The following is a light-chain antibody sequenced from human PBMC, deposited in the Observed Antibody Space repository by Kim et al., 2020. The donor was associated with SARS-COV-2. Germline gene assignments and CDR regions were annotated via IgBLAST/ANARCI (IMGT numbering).Light chain of an antibody. CDR3: SSYTSSSSVV. V-gene: IGLV2-14*01. CDR1: SSDVGGYNY. Sequence: QSALTQPASVSGSPGQSITISCTGTSSDVGGYNYVSWYQQHPGKAPKLMIYDVSKRPSGVSNRFSGSKYGNTAPLTISGLQAEDEADYYCSSYTSSSSVVFGGGTQLTVL. J-gene: IGLJ2*01. CDR2: DVS.